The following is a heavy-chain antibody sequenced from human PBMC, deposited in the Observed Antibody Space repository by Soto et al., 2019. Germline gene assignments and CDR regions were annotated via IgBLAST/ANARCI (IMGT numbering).Heavy chain of an antibody. J-gene: IGHJ6*02. V-gene: IGHV1-18*01. CDR2: ISAYNGNT. CDR3: ARDGENYYDSSGHTNYYYYYGMDV. D-gene: IGHD3-22*01. CDR1: GYTFTSYG. Sequence: GASVKVSCKASGYTFTSYGISWVRQAPGQGLEWMGWISAYNGNTNYAQKLQGRVTMTTDTSTSTAYMELRSLRSDDTAVYYCARDGENYYDSSGHTNYYYYYGMDVWGQGTTVTVSS.